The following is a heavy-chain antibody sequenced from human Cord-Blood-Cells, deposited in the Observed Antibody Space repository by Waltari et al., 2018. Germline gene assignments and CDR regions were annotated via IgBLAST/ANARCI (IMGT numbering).Heavy chain of an antibody. D-gene: IGHD6-6*01. CDR1: GYTLTELS. Sequence: QVQLVQSGAEVKKPGASVKVSCKVSGYTLTELSMHWVRQAPGKGLEWMGGVDPEDGETIYAQKFQGRVTMTEDTSTDTAYMELSSLRSEDTAVYYCATDRYRRLAARPDWYFDLWGRGTLVTVSS. J-gene: IGHJ2*01. V-gene: IGHV1-24*01. CDR3: ATDRYRRLAARPDWYFDL. CDR2: VDPEDGET.